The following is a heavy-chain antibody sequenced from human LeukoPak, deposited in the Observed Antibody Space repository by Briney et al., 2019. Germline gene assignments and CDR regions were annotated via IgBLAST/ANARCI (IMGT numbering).Heavy chain of an antibody. CDR2: INAGNGNT. V-gene: IGHV1-3*01. CDR3: ARAPMGRGALY. CDR1: GYTFTSYA. D-gene: IGHD3-10*01. J-gene: IGHJ4*02. Sequence: ASVKVSCKASGYTFTSYAMHWVRQAPGQRLEWMGWINAGNGNTKYSQKFQGRVTLTRDTSMSTAYMEVTSLRSDDTAFYYCARAPMGRGALYWGQGTLVTVNS.